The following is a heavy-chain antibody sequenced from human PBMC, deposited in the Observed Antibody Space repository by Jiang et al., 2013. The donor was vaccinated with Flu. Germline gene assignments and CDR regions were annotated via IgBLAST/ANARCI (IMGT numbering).Heavy chain of an antibody. D-gene: IGHD2-2*01. CDR2: IYYSGTT. J-gene: IGHJ4*02. CDR3: ARSIVPRTYYYFDY. Sequence: GSGLVKPSETLSLTCTVSGGSISSHYWSWIRQPPGKGLEWIGHIYYSGTTNYNPSLKSRVTISVDTSKNQFSLKLTSVTAADTAMYYCARSIVPRTYYYFDYWGQGTLVTVSS. V-gene: IGHV4-59*11. CDR1: GGSISSHY.